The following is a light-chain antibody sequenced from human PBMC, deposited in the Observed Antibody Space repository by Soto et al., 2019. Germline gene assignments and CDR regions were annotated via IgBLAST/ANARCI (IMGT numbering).Light chain of an antibody. J-gene: IGKJ5*01. CDR3: QQYGSSPIT. CDR1: QSVSSSY. CDR2: GAS. Sequence: ESVFTHSPVTLSLSPGDRATLSCRASQSVSSSYLAWYQQKPGQAPRLLIYGASTRATGIPDRFSGDGSVTHFTLTISRLEAEDFVMYYCQQYGSSPITFGQGTRLEIK. V-gene: IGKV3-20*01.